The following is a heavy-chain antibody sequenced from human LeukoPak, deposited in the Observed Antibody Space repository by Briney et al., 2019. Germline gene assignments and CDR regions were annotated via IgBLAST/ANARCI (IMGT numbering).Heavy chain of an antibody. V-gene: IGHV4-59*01. CDR3: ASGGGILTCYYPFDY. CDR1: GGSISSYY. J-gene: IGHJ4*02. CDR2: IYYSGST. Sequence: SETLSLTCTVSGGSISSYYWSWIRQPPGKGLEWIGYIYYSGSTNYNPSLKSRVTISVDTSKNQFSLKLSSVTAADTAVYYCASGGGILTCYYPFDYWGQGTLVTVSS. D-gene: IGHD3-9*01.